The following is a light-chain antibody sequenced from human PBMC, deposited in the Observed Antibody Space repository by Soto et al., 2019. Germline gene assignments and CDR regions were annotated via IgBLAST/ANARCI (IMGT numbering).Light chain of an antibody. CDR1: QSVGSE. J-gene: IGKJ2*01. CDR2: GAS. Sequence: EVVMTQSPATLSVSAGERATLSCRASQSVGSELAWYQQKPGQAPRLLIYGASTRSTGIPARFSGSGSGTDFTLTISSLQSEDFAVYYCQQYDKWPPYTFGQGTKVDIK. V-gene: IGKV3-15*01. CDR3: QQYDKWPPYT.